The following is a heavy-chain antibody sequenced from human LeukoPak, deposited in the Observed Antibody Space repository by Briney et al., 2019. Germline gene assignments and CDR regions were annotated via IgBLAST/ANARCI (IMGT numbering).Heavy chain of an antibody. CDR1: GYTFTSYG. D-gene: IGHD4-23*01. Sequence: ASVKVSCKASGYTFTSYGISWVRQAPGQGLEWMGWISAYNGNTNYAQKLQGRVTMTTDTSTSTAYMELRSLRSDDTAVYYCARDDYGGDDYYYYYMDVWGKGTTVTVSS. J-gene: IGHJ6*03. CDR3: ARDDYGGDDYYYYYMDV. CDR2: ISAYNGNT. V-gene: IGHV1-18*01.